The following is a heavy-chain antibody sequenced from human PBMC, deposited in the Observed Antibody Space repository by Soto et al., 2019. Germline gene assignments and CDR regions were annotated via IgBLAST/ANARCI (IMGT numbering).Heavy chain of an antibody. CDR2: ISAYNGNT. CDR3: ARGLAHQWLVSPPTDY. J-gene: IGHJ4*02. Sequence: GASVKVSCKASGYTFTSYGISWVRQAPGQGLEWMGWISAYNGNTNYAQKLQGRVTMTTDTSTSTAYMELRSLRSDDTAVYYCARGLAHQWLVSPPTDYWGQGTLVTVSS. D-gene: IGHD6-19*01. CDR1: GYTFTSYG. V-gene: IGHV1-18*01.